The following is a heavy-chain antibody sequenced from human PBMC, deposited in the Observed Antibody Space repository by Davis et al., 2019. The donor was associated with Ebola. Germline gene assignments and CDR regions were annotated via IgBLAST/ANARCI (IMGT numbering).Heavy chain of an antibody. CDR3: AKDSAVADINNWFDP. V-gene: IGHV3-30*18. CDR1: GFTFSSYG. D-gene: IGHD6-19*01. Sequence: LSLTCAASGFTFSSYGMHWVRQAPGKGLEWVAVISYDGSNKYYADSVKGRFTISRDNSKNTLYLQMNSLRAEDTAVYYCAKDSAVADINNWFDPWGQGTLVTVSS. CDR2: ISYDGSNK. J-gene: IGHJ5*02.